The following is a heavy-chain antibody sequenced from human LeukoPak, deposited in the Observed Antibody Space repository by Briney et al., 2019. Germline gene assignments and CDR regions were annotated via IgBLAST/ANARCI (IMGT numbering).Heavy chain of an antibody. Sequence: PSETLSLTCAVYGGSFSGYYWSWIRQPPGKGLEWLGEINHSGSTNYNPSLKSRVTISVDTSKNQFSLKLSSVTAADTAVYYCARGRRFDYWGQGTLVTVSS. CDR2: INHSGST. J-gene: IGHJ4*02. CDR3: ARGRRFDY. CDR1: GGSFSGYY. V-gene: IGHV4-34*01.